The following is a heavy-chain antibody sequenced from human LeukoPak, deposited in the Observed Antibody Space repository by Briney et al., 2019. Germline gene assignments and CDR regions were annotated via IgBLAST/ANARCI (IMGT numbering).Heavy chain of an antibody. V-gene: IGHV4-34*01. D-gene: IGHD5-18*01. Sequence: SETLSLTCAVYGGSFSGYYWSWIRQPPGKGLEWIGEINHSGSTNYNPSLKSRVTISVDTSKNQFSLKLSSVTAADTAVYYCARRVGYSYGRGAFDIWGQGTMVTVSS. CDR2: INHSGST. CDR3: ARRVGYSYGRGAFDI. CDR1: GGSFSGYY. J-gene: IGHJ3*02.